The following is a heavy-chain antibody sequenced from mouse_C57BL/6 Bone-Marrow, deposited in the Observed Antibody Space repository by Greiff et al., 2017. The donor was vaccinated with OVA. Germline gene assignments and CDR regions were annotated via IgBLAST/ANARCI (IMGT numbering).Heavy chain of an antibody. CDR2: ISNGGGST. J-gene: IGHJ3*01. D-gene: IGHD2-5*01. CDR1: GFTFSDYY. V-gene: IGHV5-12*01. Sequence: DVMLVESGGGLVQPGGSLKLSCAASGFTFSDYYMYWVRQTPEKRLEWVAYISNGGGSTYYPDTVKGRFTISRDNAKNTLYLQMSRLKSEDTAMYYCARQDYSKAYWGQGTLVTVSA. CDR3: ARQDYSKAY.